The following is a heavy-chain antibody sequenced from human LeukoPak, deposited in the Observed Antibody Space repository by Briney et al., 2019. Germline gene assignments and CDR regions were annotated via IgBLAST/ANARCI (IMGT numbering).Heavy chain of an antibody. Sequence: GASVKVSCKASGYTFTTYYIHWMRQAPGQGLEWMGIINPSGGSTTYAQKFQGRVTMTRDMSTSTVYMALSSLRSEDTAVYYCARDLKSGVLTYGLTTRYNYFDPWGQGTLVTVSS. CDR2: INPSGGST. D-gene: IGHD3-10*01. J-gene: IGHJ5*02. V-gene: IGHV1-46*01. CDR3: ARDLKSGVLTYGLTTRYNYFDP. CDR1: GYTFTTYY.